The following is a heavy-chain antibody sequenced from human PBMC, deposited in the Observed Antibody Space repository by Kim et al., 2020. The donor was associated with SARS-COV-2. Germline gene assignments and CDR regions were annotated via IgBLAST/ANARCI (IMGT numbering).Heavy chain of an antibody. CDR2: ISYDGSNK. CDR3: ARDVRVVVVTASSYGMD. D-gene: IGHD2-21*02. CDR1: GFTFSSYA. V-gene: IGHV3-30*04. Sequence: GGSLRLSCAASGFTFSSYAMHWVRQAPGKGLEWVAVISYDGSNKYYADSVKGRFTISRDNSKNTLYLQMNSLRSEDTAVYYCARDVRVVVVTASSYGMD. J-gene: IGHJ6*01.